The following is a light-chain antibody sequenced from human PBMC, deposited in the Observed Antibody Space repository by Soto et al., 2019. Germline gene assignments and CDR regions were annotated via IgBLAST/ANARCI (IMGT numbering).Light chain of an antibody. CDR3: QQYNNWPLPLT. V-gene: IGKV3-15*01. Sequence: VLTQSPGTLSFSRGERATLSCRASERIYSAYLGWYQQKPGQAPRPLIYGASTRATGIPARFSGSGSGTEFTLTISSLQSEDFAVYYCQQYNNWPLPLTCGQGTKVDIK. CDR1: ERIYSAY. J-gene: IGKJ1*01. CDR2: GAS.